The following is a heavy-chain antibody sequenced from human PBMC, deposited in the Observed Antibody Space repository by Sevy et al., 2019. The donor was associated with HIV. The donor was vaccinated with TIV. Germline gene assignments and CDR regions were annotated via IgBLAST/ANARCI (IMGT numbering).Heavy chain of an antibody. CDR2: ISSSSTI. Sequence: GGSLRLSCAASGFTFSSYSMNWVRQTPGKGLEWVSYISSSSTIYYADSVKGRFTISRDNAKNSLYLQMNSLRDEDTAVYYCARGDGYNPADSFDYWGQGTLVTVSS. CDR3: ARGDGYNPADSFDY. CDR1: GFTFSSYS. J-gene: IGHJ4*02. D-gene: IGHD5-12*01. V-gene: IGHV3-48*02.